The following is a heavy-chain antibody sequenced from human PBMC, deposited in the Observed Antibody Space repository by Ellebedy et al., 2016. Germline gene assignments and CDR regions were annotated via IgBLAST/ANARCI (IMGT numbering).Heavy chain of an antibody. CDR2: MNPNSGNT. D-gene: IGHD5-12*01. J-gene: IGHJ4*02. V-gene: IGHV1-8*01. Sequence: ASVKVSCXASGYTFTSYDINWVRQATGQGLEWMGWMNPNSGNTGYAQKFQGRVTMTRNTSISTAYMELSSLRSEDTAVYYCARGLGGYAILDYWGQGTLVTVSS. CDR3: ARGLGGYAILDY. CDR1: GYTFTSYD.